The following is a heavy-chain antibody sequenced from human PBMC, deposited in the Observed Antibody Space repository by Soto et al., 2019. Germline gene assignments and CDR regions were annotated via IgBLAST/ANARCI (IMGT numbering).Heavy chain of an antibody. J-gene: IGHJ3*02. D-gene: IGHD3-9*01. CDR3: SRREPYDILTGYRDAFDI. CDR2: TYPGDSDT. Sequence: GESPKIPCKGFGYILTSFSNDLVRQISGKGLEWMGITYPGDSDTTYSPSVQGQVPISAAKYNSTASLQWSSLKASDTAMYYCSRREPYDILTGYRDAFDIWGQGIMVTV. V-gene: IGHV5-51*01. CDR1: GYILTSFS.